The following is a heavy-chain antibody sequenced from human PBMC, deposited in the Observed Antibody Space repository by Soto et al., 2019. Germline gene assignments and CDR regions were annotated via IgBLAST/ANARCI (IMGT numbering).Heavy chain of an antibody. J-gene: IGHJ4*02. V-gene: IGHV3-23*01. CDR2: ISGSGGSA. CDR3: AKASDYDDILTGLH. Sequence: EVQLLESGGGLVQPGGSPRISCAASGFTFSSYAMSWVRQAPGKGLECLSTISGSGGSAYYADSVKGRFTITRDNSKNTLHLQMNSLRAEDTAVYYCAKASDYDDILTGLHWGQGTLVTVSA. D-gene: IGHD3-9*01. CDR1: GFTFSSYA.